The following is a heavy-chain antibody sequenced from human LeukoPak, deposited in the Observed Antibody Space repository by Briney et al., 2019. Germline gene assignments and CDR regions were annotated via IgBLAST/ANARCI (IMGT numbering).Heavy chain of an antibody. CDR2: ITSDGTST. CDR1: GFTFSSYW. J-gene: IGHJ4*02. CDR3: ARSYGGFDY. V-gene: IGHV3-74*01. D-gene: IGHD2-21*01. Sequence: GGSLRLSCAASGFTFSSYWMHWVRQAPGKGLVWVSHITSDGTSTSYADSVKGRFTISRDNAKNTLYLQMNSLRAGDTAVYYCARSYGGFDYRGQGTLVTVST.